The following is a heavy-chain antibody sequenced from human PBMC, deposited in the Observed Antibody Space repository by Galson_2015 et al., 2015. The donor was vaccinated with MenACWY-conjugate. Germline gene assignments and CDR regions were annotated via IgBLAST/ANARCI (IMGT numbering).Heavy chain of an antibody. CDR1: GFSFDKYA. Sequence: SLRLSCAASGFSFDKYAMTWVRQGPGKGLEWVAAISGSGDSTYYADYVKGRFTISRDNSKNTLYLQMDSLRAEDTAVYFCAKDAFAYRYDTSGYIRWFDPWGQGTLVTVSS. D-gene: IGHD3-22*01. CDR3: AKDAFAYRYDTSGYIRWFDP. V-gene: IGHV3-23*01. CDR2: ISGSGDST. J-gene: IGHJ5*02.